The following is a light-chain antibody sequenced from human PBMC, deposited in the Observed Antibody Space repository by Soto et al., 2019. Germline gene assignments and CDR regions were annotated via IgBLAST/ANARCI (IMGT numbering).Light chain of an antibody. J-gene: IGLJ2*01. CDR2: SNS. CDR1: SSNIGAGYD. Sequence: QSVLTQPPSVSGAPGQRVTISCTGSSSNIGAGYDVHWYQQLPGTAPKLLIYSNSNRPSGVPDRFSGSTSGTSASLAITGLQAEDYADYYSQSSDRSLRVSVFAGGTTLTVL. CDR3: QSSDRSLRVSV. V-gene: IGLV1-40*01.